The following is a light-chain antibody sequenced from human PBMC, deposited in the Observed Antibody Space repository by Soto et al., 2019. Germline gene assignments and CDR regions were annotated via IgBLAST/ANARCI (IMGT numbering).Light chain of an antibody. V-gene: IGLV1-44*01. CDR1: NSNIASNT. CDR2: YNN. CDR3: AAWDDTLKRYV. J-gene: IGLJ1*01. Sequence: QSVLTQPPSASETPGQTVSISCSGSNSNIASNTVNWYQHLPGTAPKLLIYYNNQRPSGVPDRFSGSKSGTSASLAISGLQSEDESDYHCAAWDDTLKRYVFGTGTKVTV.